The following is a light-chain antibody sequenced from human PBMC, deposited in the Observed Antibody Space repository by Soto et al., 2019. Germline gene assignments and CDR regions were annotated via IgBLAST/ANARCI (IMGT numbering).Light chain of an antibody. CDR2: GAS. CDR1: QYINTR. CDR3: QQYNTLPPIP. V-gene: IGKV3-15*01. J-gene: IGKJ5*01. Sequence: TQSPATLSSFPINIVPRSCRASQYINTRLAWYQHRPGQAPRLLIQGASTRATGIPARFSGTGSGTEFTLTISSLQSEDFAVYYCQQYNTLPPIPFGQGRLLE.